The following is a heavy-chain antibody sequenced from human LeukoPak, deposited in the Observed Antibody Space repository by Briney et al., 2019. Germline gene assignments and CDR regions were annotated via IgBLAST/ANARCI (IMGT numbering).Heavy chain of an antibody. Sequence: ASVTDSCKASGYTFTGYYMHWVRQAPGQGLEWMGWINPNSGGTNYAQKFQGRVTMTRDTSISTAYMELSRLRSDDTAVYYCARVDTMIVAEGDAFEIWGQGTMVTVSS. J-gene: IGHJ3*02. CDR1: GYTFTGYY. CDR2: INPNSGGT. D-gene: IGHD3-22*01. CDR3: ARVDTMIVAEGDAFEI. V-gene: IGHV1-2*02.